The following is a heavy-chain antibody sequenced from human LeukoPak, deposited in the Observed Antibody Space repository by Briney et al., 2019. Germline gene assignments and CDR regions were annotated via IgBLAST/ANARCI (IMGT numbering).Heavy chain of an antibody. CDR3: ARILWNYYYMDV. Sequence: SETLSHTCTVSGGSISSGDYYWSWIRQPPGKGLEWIGYIYYSGSTYYNPSLKSRVTISVDTSKNQFSLKLSSVTAADTAVYYCARILWNYYYMDVWGKGTTVTVSS. CDR1: GGSISSGDYY. V-gene: IGHV4-30-4*08. J-gene: IGHJ6*03. CDR2: IYYSGST. D-gene: IGHD3-3*01.